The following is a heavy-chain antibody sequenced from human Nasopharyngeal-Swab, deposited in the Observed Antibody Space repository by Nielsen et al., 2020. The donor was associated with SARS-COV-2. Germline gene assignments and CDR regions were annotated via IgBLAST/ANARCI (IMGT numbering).Heavy chain of an antibody. CDR2: IYSGGST. J-gene: IGHJ4*02. CDR1: GFTVGNNY. CDR3: ARDPGSYYFDF. Sequence: GGSLRLSCAASGFTVGNNYMNWVRQAPGKGLQWVSVIYSGGSTYYADSVKGRFTISRDNSKNMVYLQMNSLRAEDTAVYYCARDPGSYYFDFWGQGTLVTVSS. V-gene: IGHV3-53*01. D-gene: IGHD3-10*01.